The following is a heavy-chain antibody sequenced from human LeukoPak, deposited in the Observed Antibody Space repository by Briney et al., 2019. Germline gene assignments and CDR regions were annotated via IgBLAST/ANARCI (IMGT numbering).Heavy chain of an antibody. D-gene: IGHD2-15*01. V-gene: IGHV4-34*01. J-gene: IGHJ5*02. Sequence: PSETLSLTCAVYGGSFSGYYWSWIRQPPEKGLEWIGEINHWGSTNYNPSLKSRVSRSVDTSKNQCSLKLSSVTGADTAVYYCARGGIVVVVAATWRWFDPWGQGTLVTVSS. CDR3: ARGGIVVVVAATWRWFDP. CDR1: GGSFSGYY. CDR2: INHWGST.